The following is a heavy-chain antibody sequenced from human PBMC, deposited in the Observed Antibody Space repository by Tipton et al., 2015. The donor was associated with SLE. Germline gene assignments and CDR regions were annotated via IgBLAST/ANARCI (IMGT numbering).Heavy chain of an antibody. CDR3: ARGRGSSSSPDY. J-gene: IGHJ4*02. CDR1: GGSISSYY. Sequence: TLSLTCTVSGGSISSYYWGWIRQPPGKGLEWIGYIYYSGSTNYNPSLKSRVTISVDTSKNQFSLKLSSVTAADTAVYYCARGRGSSSSPDYWGQGTLVTVSS. CDR2: IYYSGST. V-gene: IGHV4-59*01. D-gene: IGHD6-6*01.